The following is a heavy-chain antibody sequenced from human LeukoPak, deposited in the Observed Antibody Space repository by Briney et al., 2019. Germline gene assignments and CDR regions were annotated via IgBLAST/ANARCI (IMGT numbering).Heavy chain of an antibody. J-gene: IGHJ4*02. CDR1: GFTFSNFA. CDR3: AKDGTWIQLWYDY. V-gene: IGHV3-23*01. Sequence: GGSLRLSCAASGFTFSNFAMTWVRQAPGKGLEWVSGISGSGGSTYYADSVKGRFTISRDNSKNTLYLQMNSLRAEDTAVYYCAKDGTWIQLWYDYWGQGTLVTVSS. CDR2: ISGSGGST. D-gene: IGHD5-18*01.